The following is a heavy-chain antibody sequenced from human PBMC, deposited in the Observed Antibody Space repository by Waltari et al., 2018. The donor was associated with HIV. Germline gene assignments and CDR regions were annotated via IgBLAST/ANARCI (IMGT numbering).Heavy chain of an antibody. CDR3: VRDDPGYVPIDY. D-gene: IGHD2-15*01. J-gene: IGHJ4*02. CDR2: LRRDTYEA. Sequence: LVQSGGGEVPEGGSLLLSCSGSGFYFSRFSLNWVRQTPRRGLEWVASLRRDTYEANYLASVRGRFTISRDNARSSAFLEMTGLRVEDTATYYCVRDDPGYVPIDYWGQGSQVIVS. V-gene: IGHV3-21*04. CDR1: GFYFSRFS.